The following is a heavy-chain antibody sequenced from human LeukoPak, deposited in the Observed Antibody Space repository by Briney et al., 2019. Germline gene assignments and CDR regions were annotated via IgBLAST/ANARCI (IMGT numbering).Heavy chain of an antibody. CDR2: ISGSGGNT. CDR1: GFTFSSYA. J-gene: IGHJ3*02. CDR3: ANVNPSGSYGLGAFDM. D-gene: IGHD1-26*01. Sequence: GGSLRLSCAASGFTFSSYAMSWVRQAPGKGLEWVSAISGSGGNTYYAGSVKGRFTISTDKSKNKLYLQMNSLTAEDTAVYYCANVNPSGSYGLGAFDMWGQGTRVPVSS. V-gene: IGHV3-23*01.